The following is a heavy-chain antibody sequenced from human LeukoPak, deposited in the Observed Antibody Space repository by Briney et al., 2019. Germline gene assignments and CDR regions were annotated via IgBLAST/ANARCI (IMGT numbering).Heavy chain of an antibody. D-gene: IGHD2-2*02. CDR2: IIPIFGTA. Sequence: ASVKVSCKASGGTFSSYAISWVRQAPGQGLEWMGGIIPIFGTANYAQKFQGRVTITADESTSTAYMELSSLRSEDTAVYYCARTEDGARCSSTSCHRGYYYYYMDVWGKGTTVTVSS. J-gene: IGHJ6*03. CDR3: ARTEDGARCSSTSCHRGYYYYYMDV. CDR1: GGTFSSYA. V-gene: IGHV1-69*01.